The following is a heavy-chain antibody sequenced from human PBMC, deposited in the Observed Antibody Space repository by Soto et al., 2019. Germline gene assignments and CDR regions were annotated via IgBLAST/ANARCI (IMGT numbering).Heavy chain of an antibody. V-gene: IGHV4-30-4*01. Sequence: SETLSLTCTVSGGSISSGDYYWSWIRQPPGKGLEWIGYIYYSGSTYYNPSLKSRVTISVDTSKNQFSLKLSSVTAADTAVYYCAREEQQLVDFDYWGQGTLVTVSS. CDR1: GGSISSGDYY. D-gene: IGHD6-13*01. CDR3: AREEQQLVDFDY. CDR2: IYYSGST. J-gene: IGHJ4*02.